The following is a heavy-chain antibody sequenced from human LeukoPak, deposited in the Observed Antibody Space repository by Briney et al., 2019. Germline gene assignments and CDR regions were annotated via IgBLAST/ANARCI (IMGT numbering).Heavy chain of an antibody. D-gene: IGHD2-21*01. CDR1: GFTFSNAW. V-gene: IGHV3-15*01. CDR3: TTGQEHIVVVSGGFDP. CDR2: IKSKTDGGTT. Sequence: GGSLRLSCAASGFTFSNAWMSWVRQAPGKGLEWVGRIKSKTDGGTTDYAAPVKDRFTISRDDPKNTLYLQMNSLKTEDTAVYYCTTGQEHIVVVSGGFDPWGQGTLVTVSS. J-gene: IGHJ5*02.